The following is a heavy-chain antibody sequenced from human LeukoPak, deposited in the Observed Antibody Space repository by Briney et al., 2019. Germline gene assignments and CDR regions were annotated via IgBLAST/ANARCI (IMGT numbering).Heavy chain of an antibody. V-gene: IGHV3-7*01. D-gene: IGHD3-3*01. CDR2: INEDGSAK. CDR1: GFTFSSYS. J-gene: IGHJ5*02. CDR3: ARDSAGYYP. Sequence: GGSLRLSCAASGFTFSSYSMNWVRQVPGKGLEWVANINEDGSAKYYVGSAVGRFTISRDNAKNSLFLHMNSLRVEDTAVYYCARDSAGYYPWGQGTLVTVSS.